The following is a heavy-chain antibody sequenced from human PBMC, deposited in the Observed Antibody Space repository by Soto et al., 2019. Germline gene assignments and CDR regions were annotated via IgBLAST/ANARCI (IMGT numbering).Heavy chain of an antibody. D-gene: IGHD3-16*01. J-gene: IGHJ6*02. CDR1: GYTFTGYY. V-gene: IGHV1-2*02. CDR2: INPNSGGT. CDR3: AARSWDYCYYGMDV. Sequence: ASVKVSCKASGYTFTGYYMHWVRQAPGQGLEWMGWINPNSGGTNYAQKFQGRVTMTRDTSISTAYMELSRLRSDDTAVYYCAARSWDYCYYGMDVWGQGTTVTVSS.